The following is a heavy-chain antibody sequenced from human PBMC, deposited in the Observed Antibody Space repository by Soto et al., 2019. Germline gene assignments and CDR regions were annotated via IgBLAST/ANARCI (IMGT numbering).Heavy chain of an antibody. V-gene: IGHV3-9*01. CDR1: GFTFDDNA. Sequence: GGSLRLSCAVSGFTFDDNAMHWVRQAPEKGLEWVSGINWKSDIGYADSVKGRFTISRDNAESSLYLQMNSLRAEDTALYYCAISQDRGGRTTFIYWGQGAKVTVYS. CDR2: INWKSDI. CDR3: AISQDRGGRTTFIY. J-gene: IGHJ4*02. D-gene: IGHD3-16*01.